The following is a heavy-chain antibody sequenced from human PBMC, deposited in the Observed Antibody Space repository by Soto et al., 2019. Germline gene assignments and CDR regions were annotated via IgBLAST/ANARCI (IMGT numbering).Heavy chain of an antibody. CDR2: IYYSGST. CDR3: AREIVATNYYYGMDV. V-gene: IGHV4-59*01. D-gene: IGHD5-12*01. Sequence: QVQLQESGPGLVKPSETLSLTCTVSGGSISSYYWSWIRQPPGKGLEWIGYIYYSGSTNYNPSLKSRVTRSVDTSKNQFSLKLSSVTAADTAVYYCAREIVATNYYYGMDVWGQGTTVTVSS. CDR1: GGSISSYY. J-gene: IGHJ6*02.